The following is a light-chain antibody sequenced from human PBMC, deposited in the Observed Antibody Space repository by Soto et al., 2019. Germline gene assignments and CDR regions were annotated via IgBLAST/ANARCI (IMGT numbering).Light chain of an antibody. CDR3: SSYTTSNTRPIV. CDR1: SSDVGGYNY. Sequence: QSVLTQPASVSGSPGQSITISCTGTSSDVGGYNYVSWYQHHPGKAPKLIIYDVSNRPSGVSNRFAGCKSGNTASLTISGLQSEDEADYYCSSYTTSNTRPIVFRPRTKVTVL. V-gene: IGLV2-14*03. J-gene: IGLJ1*01. CDR2: DVS.